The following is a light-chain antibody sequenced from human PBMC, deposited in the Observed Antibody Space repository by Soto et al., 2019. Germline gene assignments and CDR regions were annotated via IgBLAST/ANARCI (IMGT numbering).Light chain of an antibody. J-gene: IGLJ2*01. CDR2: DVS. CDR3: CSYAGSSTVV. CDR1: SSEVGTYNL. V-gene: IGLV2-23*02. Sequence: SVLTQPASVSGSPGQSITISCTSSEVGTYNLVSWYQHHPGKAPKLMIYDVSKRPSGVSNRFSGSKSGNTASLTISGLQAEDEADYYCCSYAGSSTVVFGGGTQLTVL.